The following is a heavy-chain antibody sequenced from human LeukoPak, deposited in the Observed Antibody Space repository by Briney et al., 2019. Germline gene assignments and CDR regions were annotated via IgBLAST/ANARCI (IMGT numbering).Heavy chain of an antibody. CDR2: IEKDGSDK. V-gene: IGHV3-7*01. J-gene: IGHJ4*02. D-gene: IGHD6-25*01. CDR3: ARLSGFTETSHFDY. Sequence: GGSLRLSCAASGFTFSDYRMTWVRQAPGKGLQWVATIEKDGSDKYYVDPVTGRFTISRDNAKTSLSLQMNSLGAEDTALYYCARLSGFTETSHFDYWGQGTLVTVSS. CDR1: GFTFSDYR.